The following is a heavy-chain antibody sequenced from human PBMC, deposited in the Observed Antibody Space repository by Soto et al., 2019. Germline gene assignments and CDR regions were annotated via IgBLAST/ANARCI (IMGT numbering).Heavy chain of an antibody. J-gene: IGHJ4*02. V-gene: IGHV3-23*01. CDR3: ATPAYDY. CDR2: ISGSGVGT. D-gene: IGHD3-16*01. CDR1: GFIFSTSGSAFSRYA. Sequence: GGSLRLSCAASGFIFSTSGSAFSRYAMTWVRQTPGKALEWVSSISGSGVGTYYSDSVRGRFTISRDNSKDRLYLEMNSVRAEDTAVYYCATPAYDYWGQGTLVTVSS.